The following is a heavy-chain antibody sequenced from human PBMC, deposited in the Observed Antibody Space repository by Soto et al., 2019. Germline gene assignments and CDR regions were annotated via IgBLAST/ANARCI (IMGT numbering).Heavy chain of an antibody. CDR3: ATPSPAFDN. V-gene: IGHV1-18*01. CDR2: ITTDKGKT. CDR1: GYTFTNFG. J-gene: IGHJ4*02. Sequence: ASLKVSCKTSGYTFTNFGITWVRQAPGQGLEWMGWITTDKGKTTYAQRFQGRVTMTTDTSTRTGYMELRSLTSDDTAIYYCATPSPAFDNWGQGTLVTVSS.